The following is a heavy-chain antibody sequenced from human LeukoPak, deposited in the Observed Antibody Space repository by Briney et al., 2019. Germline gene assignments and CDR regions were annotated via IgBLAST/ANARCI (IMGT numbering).Heavy chain of an antibody. CDR1: GYTFTGYY. Sequence: ASVKVSCKASGYTFTGYYMHWVRQAPGQGLEWMGWINPNSGGTNYAQKFQGRVTMTRDTSISTAYTELSRLRSDDAAVYYCARGDLGIAARPLAWGQGTLVTVSS. V-gene: IGHV1-2*02. J-gene: IGHJ5*02. D-gene: IGHD6-6*01. CDR3: ARGDLGIAARPLA. CDR2: INPNSGGT.